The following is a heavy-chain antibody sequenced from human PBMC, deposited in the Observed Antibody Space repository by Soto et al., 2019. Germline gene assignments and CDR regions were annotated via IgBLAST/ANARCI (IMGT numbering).Heavy chain of an antibody. J-gene: IGHJ5*01. V-gene: IGHV3-21*01. CDR2: TFNYAGRL. CDR3: ARDDDYDDNGLDS. D-gene: IGHD4-17*01. CDR1: GFALSSYS. Sequence: GGSLRLSCAVSGFALSSYSIAWVRQAPGKGLEWVSFTFNYAGRLYYADSVKGRFAISRDDAKNSVYLEMNSLRAEDTAVYYWARDDDYDDNGLDSWGQGTLVTVSS.